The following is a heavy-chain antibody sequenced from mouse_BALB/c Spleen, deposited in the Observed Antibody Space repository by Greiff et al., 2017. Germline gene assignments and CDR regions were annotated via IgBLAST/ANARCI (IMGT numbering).Heavy chain of an antibody. V-gene: IGHV5-15*02. CDR3: ARDQGYLLWSSFAY. CDR1: GFTFSDYG. Sequence: EVKLVESGGGLVQPGGSRKLSCAASGFTFSDYGMAWVRQAPGKGPEWVAFISNLAYSIYYADTVTGRFTISRENAKNTLYLEMSSLRSEDTAMYYCARDQGYLLWSSFAYWGQGTLVTVSA. D-gene: IGHD2-1*01. CDR2: ISNLAYSI. J-gene: IGHJ3*01.